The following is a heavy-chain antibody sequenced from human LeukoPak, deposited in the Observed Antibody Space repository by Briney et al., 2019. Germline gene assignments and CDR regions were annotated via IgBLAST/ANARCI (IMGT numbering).Heavy chain of an antibody. J-gene: IGHJ5*02. V-gene: IGHV4-34*01. CDR1: GGSFTGYY. Sequence: SETLSLTCALYGGSFTGYYWRWIRQPPGKGLEWIGEINHSGSTKYNPSLNSRVTISVDTSKNQFSLKLSSVTAADTAVYYCARYHLLNRGVNWFDPWGQGTLVTVSS. D-gene: IGHD2-2*01. CDR2: INHSGST. CDR3: ARYHLLNRGVNWFDP.